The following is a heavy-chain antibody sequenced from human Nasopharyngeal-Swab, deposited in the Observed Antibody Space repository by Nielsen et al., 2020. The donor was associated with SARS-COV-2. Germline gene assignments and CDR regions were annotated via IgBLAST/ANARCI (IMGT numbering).Heavy chain of an antibody. CDR1: EFTFRTYA. D-gene: IGHD6-13*01. CDR3: AKHSPHSPPGYRVFDY. J-gene: IGHJ4*02. Sequence: GGSLRLSCAASEFTFRTYAMSWVRQAPGKGLEWVSAIGGVGSPTFYADSVKGRFTISRDNSKNMLFLQMNSLTADDTAVYYCAKHSPHSPPGYRVFDYWGQGTLVAVSS. CDR2: IGGVGSPT. V-gene: IGHV3-23*01.